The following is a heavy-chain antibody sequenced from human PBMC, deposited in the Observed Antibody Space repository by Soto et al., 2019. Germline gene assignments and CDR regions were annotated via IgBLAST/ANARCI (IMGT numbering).Heavy chain of an antibody. V-gene: IGHV4-39*01. CDR1: GGSISSSSYY. J-gene: IGHJ4*02. Sequence: SETLSLTCTVSGGSISSSSYYWGWIRQPPGKGLEWIGSIYYSGSTYYNPSLKSRVTISVDTSKNQFSLKLSSVTAADTAVYYFARHNYHSSGPSAYRGQRTLVTVSS. D-gene: IGHD3-22*01. CDR3: ARHNYHSSGPSAY. CDR2: IYYSGST.